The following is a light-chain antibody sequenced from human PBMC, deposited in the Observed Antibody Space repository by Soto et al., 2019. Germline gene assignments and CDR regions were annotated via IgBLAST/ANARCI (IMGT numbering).Light chain of an antibody. V-gene: IGKV1D-8*01. CDR1: QGVSTY. CDR3: QQYYIFPLA. CDR2: AAS. J-gene: IGKJ4*01. Sequence: VLWMTQSPSLLSASTGDRVTITCRTSQGVSTYVAWYQQKPGKPPKPLIYAASTLHSGVPARFSGSGSGTDFTLTISGLQSEDFATSYCQQYYIFPLAFGGGTKVDIK.